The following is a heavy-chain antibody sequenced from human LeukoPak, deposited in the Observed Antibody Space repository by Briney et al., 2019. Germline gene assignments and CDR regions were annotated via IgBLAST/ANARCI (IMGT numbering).Heavy chain of an antibody. CDR2: INHSGST. D-gene: IGHD6-13*01. CDR1: GGSFSGYY. Sequence: SETLSLTCAVYGGSFSGYYWSWIRQPPGKGLEWIGEINHSGSTNYNPTLKSRVTISVDTSKNQFSLKLSSVIAADTAVYYCARGPGIAAASSALTYDFDYWGQGTLVTVSS. V-gene: IGHV4-34*01. J-gene: IGHJ4*02. CDR3: ARGPGIAAASSALTYDFDY.